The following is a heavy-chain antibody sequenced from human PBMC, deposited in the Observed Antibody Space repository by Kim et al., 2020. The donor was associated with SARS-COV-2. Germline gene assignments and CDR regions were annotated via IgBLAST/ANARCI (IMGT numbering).Heavy chain of an antibody. D-gene: IGHD6-19*01. CDR1: GFTFSSYA. Sequence: GGSLRLSCAASGFTFSSYAMSWVRQAPGKGLEWVSAISGSGGSTYYADSVKGRFTISRDNSKNTLYLQMNSLRAEDTAVYYCAKDASSGWYLRWDYFDYWGQGTLVTVSS. V-gene: IGHV3-23*01. CDR2: ISGSGGST. CDR3: AKDASSGWYLRWDYFDY. J-gene: IGHJ4*02.